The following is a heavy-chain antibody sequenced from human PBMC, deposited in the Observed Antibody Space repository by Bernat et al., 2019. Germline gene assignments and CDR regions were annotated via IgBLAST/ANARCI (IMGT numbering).Heavy chain of an antibody. J-gene: IGHJ4*02. Sequence: EVQLVESGGGLVQPGGSLRLSCAASGFTFINYGINWVRQAPGKGLEWVSYISSSSTTIYYADSVKGRFTVSRDNAKDSLYLQMDSLRDEDTAVYYCARDHGKTGYVADYWGQGTLVTVSS. D-gene: IGHD5-12*01. CDR1: GFTFINYG. V-gene: IGHV3-48*02. CDR3: ARDHGKTGYVADY. CDR2: ISSSSTTI.